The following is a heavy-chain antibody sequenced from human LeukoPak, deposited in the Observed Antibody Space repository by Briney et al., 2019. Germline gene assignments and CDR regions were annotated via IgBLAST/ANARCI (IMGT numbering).Heavy chain of an antibody. CDR3: ARSGSWYYDFWSGYHDWYFDL. CDR1: GYTFTSYG. J-gene: IGHJ2*01. V-gene: IGHV1-18*01. D-gene: IGHD3-3*01. CDR2: ISAYNGKI. Sequence: ASVKVSCKASGYTFTSYGISWVRQAPGQGLKWMGWISAYNGKINYAQKLQGRVTMTTDTSTSTAYMELRSLRSDDTAVYYCARSGSWYYDFWSGYHDWYFDLWGRGTLVTVSS.